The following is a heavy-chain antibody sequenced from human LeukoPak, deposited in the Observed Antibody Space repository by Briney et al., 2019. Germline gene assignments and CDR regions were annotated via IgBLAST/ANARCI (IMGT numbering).Heavy chain of an antibody. CDR1: GFTFSRYA. J-gene: IGHJ4*02. CDR2: IWFDGSNK. V-gene: IGHV3-33*01. CDR3: AREDVTKTNDY. Sequence: GGSLRLSCAASGFTFSRYAMHWICQAPGKGLEWVAVIWFDGSNKYYADSVKGRFTISRDNSENTLYLEMNSLRAGDTAVYYCAREDVTKTNDYWGQGTLVTVSS. D-gene: IGHD1/OR15-1a*01.